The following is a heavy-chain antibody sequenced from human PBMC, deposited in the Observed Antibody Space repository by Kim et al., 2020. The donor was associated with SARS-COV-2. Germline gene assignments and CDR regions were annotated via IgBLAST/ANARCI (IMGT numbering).Heavy chain of an antibody. CDR2: IGSSGSPI. D-gene: IGHD5-18*01. CDR1: GFTFSSFE. Sequence: GGSLRLSCAASGFTFSSFEMNWVRQAAGKGLEWVSYIGSSGSPIYYADSVEGRFTISRDNAKNSLYLQVSSLRAEDTAVYYCASGVVGGYNYSRGYYYGTDVWGQGTTVTVSS. J-gene: IGHJ6*02. V-gene: IGHV3-48*03. CDR3: ASGVVGGYNYSRGYYYGTDV.